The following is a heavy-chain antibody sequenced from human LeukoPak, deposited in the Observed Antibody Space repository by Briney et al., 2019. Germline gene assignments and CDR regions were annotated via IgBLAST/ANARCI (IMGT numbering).Heavy chain of an antibody. D-gene: IGHD1-26*01. J-gene: IGHJ4*02. V-gene: IGHV3-33*06. Sequence: PAGSLRLSCAASGFTFSSYGMHWARQAPGKGLEWVAVIWSDGSDKYYADSVKGRFTISRDNSKNTLYLRMNSLRAEDTAVYYCAKPTRGSGSFLIDFWGQGTLVTVSS. CDR1: GFTFSSYG. CDR2: IWSDGSDK. CDR3: AKPTRGSGSFLIDF.